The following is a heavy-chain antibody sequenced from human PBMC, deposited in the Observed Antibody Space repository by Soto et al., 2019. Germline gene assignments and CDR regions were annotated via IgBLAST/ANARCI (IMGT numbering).Heavy chain of an antibody. CDR1: GGAFSDYA. J-gene: IGHJ6*02. CDR3: AFCSKMPDIGAFSFALDV. CDR2: IMPIFRAP. V-gene: IGHV1-69*15. D-gene: IGHD3-10*01. Sequence: QVQLVQSGAEVKKPGCSVKVSCKACGGAFSDYAFSWVPPAPGHGLEWLGRIMPIFRAPDYAQKFQGRVMITHDECARLTYREIISSSTEQTAVYFSAFCSKMPDIGAFSFALDVWGQVTTVTVS.